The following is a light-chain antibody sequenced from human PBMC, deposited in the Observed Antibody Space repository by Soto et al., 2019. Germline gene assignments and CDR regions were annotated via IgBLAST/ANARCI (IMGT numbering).Light chain of an antibody. CDR2: DAS. CDR1: QSVSSN. Sequence: EIVMTQSPATLSVSPWERATLSCMASQSVSSNLAWYQQRPGQAPRLLIYDASNRATGIPARFSGSGSGTEFTLTISSLQSEDFAVYNCQQYNKWPRTFGQGTKVDIK. CDR3: QQYNKWPRT. J-gene: IGKJ2*01. V-gene: IGKV3D-15*01.